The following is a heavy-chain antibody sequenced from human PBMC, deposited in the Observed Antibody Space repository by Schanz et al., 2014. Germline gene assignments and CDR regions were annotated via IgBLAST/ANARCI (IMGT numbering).Heavy chain of an antibody. Sequence: VQLVESGGGLVQPRGSLRLSCAASEFSFSSFGMNWVRQAPGKGLEWVSYISSSSSTIYYADSVKGRFTISRDKTKNTLYLHMNSLRVEDTALYYCARQPGRITVSGVVSNWFDPWGQGTLVTVSS. V-gene: IGHV3-48*01. CDR1: EFSFSSFG. D-gene: IGHD3-3*01. CDR3: ARQPGRITVSGVVSNWFDP. J-gene: IGHJ5*02. CDR2: ISSSSSTI.